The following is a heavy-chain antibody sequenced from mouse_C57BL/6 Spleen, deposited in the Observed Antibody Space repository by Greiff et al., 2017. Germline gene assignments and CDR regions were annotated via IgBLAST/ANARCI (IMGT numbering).Heavy chain of an antibody. CDR2: IYPSDSET. D-gene: IGHD1-1*01. V-gene: IGHV1-61*01. CDR3: ARGGDYYGSVFAY. Sequence: VQLQQPGAELVRPGSSVKLSCKASGYTFTSYWMDWVKQRPGQGLEWIGNIYPSDSETHYNQKFKDKATLTVDKSSSTAYMQLSSLTSEDSAVYYCARGGDYYGSVFAYWSQGTLVTVSA. CDR1: GYTFTSYW. J-gene: IGHJ3*01.